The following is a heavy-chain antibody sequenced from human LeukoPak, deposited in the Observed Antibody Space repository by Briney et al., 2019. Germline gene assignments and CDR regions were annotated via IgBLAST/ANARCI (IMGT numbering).Heavy chain of an antibody. Sequence: PGGSLRLSCAASGFTFSSYWVHWVRQAPGKGLVWVSPINSDGSSTSYADSVKGRFTISRDNAKNTLSLQMNSLRAEDTAVYYCARVGGSNAFDIWGQGTIVLVSS. CDR1: GFTFSSYW. CDR3: ARVGGSNAFDI. D-gene: IGHD1-26*01. J-gene: IGHJ3*02. CDR2: INSDGSST. V-gene: IGHV3-74*01.